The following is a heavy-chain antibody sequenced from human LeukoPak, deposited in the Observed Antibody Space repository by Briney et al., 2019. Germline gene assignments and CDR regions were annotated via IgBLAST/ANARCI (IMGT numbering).Heavy chain of an antibody. D-gene: IGHD6-19*01. J-gene: IGHJ4*02. Sequence: GASVKVSCKASGGTFSSYAISWVRQAPGQGLEWMGGIIPIFGTANYAQKFQGRVTITADESTSTAYMELSSLRSEDTALYYCARDSPRYSNVWSGENYWGQGTLVTVSS. V-gene: IGHV1-69*13. CDR2: IIPIFGTA. CDR3: ARDSPRYSNVWSGENY. CDR1: GGTFSSYA.